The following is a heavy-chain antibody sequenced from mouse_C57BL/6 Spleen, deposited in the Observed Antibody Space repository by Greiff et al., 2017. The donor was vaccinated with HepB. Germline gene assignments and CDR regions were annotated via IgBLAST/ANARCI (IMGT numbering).Heavy chain of an antibody. V-gene: IGHV5-17*01. CDR1: GFTFSDYG. D-gene: IGHD2-2*01. CDR3: AREGNMVSYFDY. J-gene: IGHJ2*01. CDR2: ISSGSSTI. Sequence: EVKLMESGGGLVKPGGSLKLSCAASGFTFSDYGMHWVRQAPEKGLEWVAYISSGSSTIYYADTVKGRFTISRDNAKNTLFLQMTSLRSEDTAMYYCAREGNMVSYFDYWGQGTTLTVSS.